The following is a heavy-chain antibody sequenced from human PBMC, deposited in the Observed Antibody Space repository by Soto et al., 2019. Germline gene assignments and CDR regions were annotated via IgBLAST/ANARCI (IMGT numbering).Heavy chain of an antibody. CDR3: ARASSSSWTYVDY. V-gene: IGHV1-3*01. Sequence: QVQLVQSGAEVKKPGASVKVSCKASGYTFTSYAMHWVRQAPGQRLEWMGWINAGNGNTKYSQKFQGRVTITRDTSASRAYMELNSLRSDDTAVYYWARASSSSWTYVDYWGQGTLVTVSS. J-gene: IGHJ4*02. CDR2: INAGNGNT. D-gene: IGHD6-13*01. CDR1: GYTFTSYA.